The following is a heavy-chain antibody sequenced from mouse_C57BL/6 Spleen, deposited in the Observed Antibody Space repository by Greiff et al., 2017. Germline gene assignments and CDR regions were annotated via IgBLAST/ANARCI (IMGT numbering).Heavy chain of an antibody. CDR1: GYTFTSYT. CDR3: ASQESWYFDV. J-gene: IGHJ1*03. CDR2: INPSSGYT. Sequence: QVQLQQSGAELARPGASVKMSCKASGYTFTSYTMHWVKQRPGQGLEWIGYINPSSGYTKYNQKFKDKATLTADKSSSTAYLQLSSLTSEDSAVYYCASQESWYFDVWGTGTTVTVSS. V-gene: IGHV1-4*01.